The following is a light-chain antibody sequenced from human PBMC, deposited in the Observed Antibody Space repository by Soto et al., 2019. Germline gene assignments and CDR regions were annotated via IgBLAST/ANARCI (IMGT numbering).Light chain of an antibody. CDR2: GAS. J-gene: IGKJ5*01. CDR3: QQRGSWPVT. V-gene: IGKV3-11*01. Sequence: EIVLTQSPVTLSLSPGERATLSCRPSQSVNSYLDWYQQKPGRAPRLLIYGASNRATGIPARCSGSGSGTDFTLTISSLEPEDFAVYYCQQRGSWPVTFGQGKRREI. CDR1: QSVNSY.